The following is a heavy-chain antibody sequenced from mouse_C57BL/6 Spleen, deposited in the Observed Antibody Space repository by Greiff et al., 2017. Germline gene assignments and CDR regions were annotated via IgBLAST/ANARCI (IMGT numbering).Heavy chain of an antibody. D-gene: IGHD2-4*01. CDR3: ARSRCYDYDDAY. V-gene: IGHV1-59*01. Sequence: VQLQQPGAELVRPGTSVKLSCKASGYTFTSYWMHWVKQRPGQGLEWIGVIDPSDSYTNYNQKFKGKATLTVDTSSSTAYMQLSSLTSEDSAVYYCARSRCYDYDDAYWCQGTLVTVSA. J-gene: IGHJ3*01. CDR2: IDPSDSYT. CDR1: GYTFTSYW.